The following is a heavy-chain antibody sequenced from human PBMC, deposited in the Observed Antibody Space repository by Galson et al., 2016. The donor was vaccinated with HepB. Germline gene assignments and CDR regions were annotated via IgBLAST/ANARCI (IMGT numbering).Heavy chain of an antibody. CDR1: GGSITGGTYH. D-gene: IGHD4-11*01. V-gene: IGHV4-31*11. Sequence: TLSLTCALSGGSITGGTYHWTWVRQQPRKGLEWIGYIFYSGYTYYNPSLKSRVTISVDTSSNHFSLKLSSVTAADTAVYYCARKRGADYRHFTGAFDIWGQGTMVTVSS. CDR3: ARKRGADYRHFTGAFDI. CDR2: IFYSGYT. J-gene: IGHJ3*02.